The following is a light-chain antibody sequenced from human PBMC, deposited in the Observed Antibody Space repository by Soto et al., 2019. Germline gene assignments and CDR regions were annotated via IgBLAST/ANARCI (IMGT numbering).Light chain of an antibody. Sequence: EIVMTQSPATLSVSPGERATLSCRASQSVSSNLAWYQQKPGQAPRLLIYGASTRATGIPARFSGSGSGTEFTLTISSLQSEDFAAYYCQQYNNCPLTFGQGTKVDIK. CDR1: QSVSSN. CDR2: GAS. CDR3: QQYNNCPLT. V-gene: IGKV3-15*01. J-gene: IGKJ1*01.